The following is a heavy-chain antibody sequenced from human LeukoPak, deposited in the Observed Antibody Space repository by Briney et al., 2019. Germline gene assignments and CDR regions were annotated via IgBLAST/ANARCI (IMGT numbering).Heavy chain of an antibody. V-gene: IGHV3-21*01. J-gene: IGHJ6*04. CDR1: GFTFSSYS. CDR3: ARGGVRGFYGMDV. Sequence: GGSLRLSCAASGFTFSSYSMNWVRQAPGKGLEWVSSISSSSSYIYYADSVKGRFTISRDNAKNSLYLQMNSLRAEDTAVYYCARGGVRGFYGMDVWGKGTTVTVSS. CDR2: ISSSSSYI. D-gene: IGHD3-10*02.